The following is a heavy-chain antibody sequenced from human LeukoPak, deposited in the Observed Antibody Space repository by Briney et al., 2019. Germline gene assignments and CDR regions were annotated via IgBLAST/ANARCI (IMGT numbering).Heavy chain of an antibody. J-gene: IGHJ4*02. Sequence: PGRSLRLSCAASKFTFSTYDMHWVRQAPGKGLEWVAVISYDGSSKYYADSVKGRLTISRDNPKNTLYVQMNSLRTEDTAIYYCAKGPDSSGYYSLDYWGQGTLVTVSS. CDR3: AKGPDSSGYYSLDY. V-gene: IGHV3-30*18. CDR1: KFTFSTYD. D-gene: IGHD3-22*01. CDR2: ISYDGSSK.